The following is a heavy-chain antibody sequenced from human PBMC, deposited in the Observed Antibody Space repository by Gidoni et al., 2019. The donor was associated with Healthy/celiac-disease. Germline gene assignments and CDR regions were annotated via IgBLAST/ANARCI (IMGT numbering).Heavy chain of an antibody. V-gene: IGHV3-9*01. CDR1: GFTFDDYA. CDR2: ISWNSGSI. Sequence: EVQLVESGGGLVQPGRSLRLSCAASGFTFDDYAMHWVRQAPGKGLEWVSGISWNSGSIGYADSVKGRFTISRDNAKNSLYLQMNSLRAEDTALYYCAKDPSGWGAYYFDYWGQGTLVTVSS. D-gene: IGHD3-3*01. J-gene: IGHJ4*02. CDR3: AKDPSGWGAYYFDY.